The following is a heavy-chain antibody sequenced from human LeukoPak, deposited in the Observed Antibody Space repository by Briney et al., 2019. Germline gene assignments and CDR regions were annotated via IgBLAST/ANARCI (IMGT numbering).Heavy chain of an antibody. V-gene: IGHV3-23*01. D-gene: IGHD3-10*01. Sequence: PGGSLGLSCAASGFSFSSYCMSWVRQAPGKGLEWVSALSGSGSSTYYADSVKGRFTISRDNSRDTLYLQMNSLSAEDTAVYYCAKTMVRGVIYYYYYGMDVWGQGTTVTVS. CDR1: GFSFSSYC. J-gene: IGHJ6*02. CDR3: AKTMVRGVIYYYYYGMDV. CDR2: LSGSGSST.